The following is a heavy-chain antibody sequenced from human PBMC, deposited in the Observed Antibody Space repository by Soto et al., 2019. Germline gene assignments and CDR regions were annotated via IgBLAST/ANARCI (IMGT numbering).Heavy chain of an antibody. D-gene: IGHD1-7*01. J-gene: IGHJ4*02. CDR3: AKDRWNYDYFDF. V-gene: IGHV3-23*01. Sequence: PGGSLRLSCAASGFTFSSCAMNWVRQAPGKGLEWVSTISGSGESTYYADSVKGRFTISRDNSKSTLYLRMNSLRAEDTAVYYCAKDRWNYDYFDFWGQGTLVTVSS. CDR2: ISGSGEST. CDR1: GFTFSSCA.